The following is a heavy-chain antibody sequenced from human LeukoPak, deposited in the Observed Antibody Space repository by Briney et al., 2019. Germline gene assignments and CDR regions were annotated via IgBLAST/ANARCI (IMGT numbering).Heavy chain of an antibody. CDR1: GGSISSGPYY. Sequence: SETLSLTCTVSGGSISSGPYYWVWIRQPPGKGLEWIGNFYYTGSTNYNPSLKSRLTISVDTSKNQFSLNLNSVTAADTAVYYCAREYRSSSDDYWGQGTLVTVSS. V-gene: IGHV4-39*02. CDR2: FYYTGST. D-gene: IGHD6-6*01. J-gene: IGHJ4*02. CDR3: AREYRSSSDDY.